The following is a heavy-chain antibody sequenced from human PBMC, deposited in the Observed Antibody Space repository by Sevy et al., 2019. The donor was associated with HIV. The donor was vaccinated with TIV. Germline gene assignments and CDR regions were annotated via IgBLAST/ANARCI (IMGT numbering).Heavy chain of an antibody. D-gene: IGHD2-2*01. J-gene: IGHJ4*02. CDR1: GFSFTDYT. CDR3: NVLQGMPYYFAF. Sequence: GGSLRLSCAASGFSFTDYTMNWVRQSPGKGLEWVSYISGSSTTIYYADSVKGRFTISRDNAKKSLFLQLNDLRDEDTAAYYCNVLQGMPYYFAFWGQGTLVTVSS. CDR2: ISGSSTTI. V-gene: IGHV3-48*02.